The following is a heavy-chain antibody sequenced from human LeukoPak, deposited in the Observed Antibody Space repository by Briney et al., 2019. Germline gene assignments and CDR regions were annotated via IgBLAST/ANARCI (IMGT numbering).Heavy chain of an antibody. CDR1: GGSISRYY. CDR2: IYTTGST. V-gene: IGHV4-4*07. CDR3: ARGSLGREVSAFFKN. D-gene: IGHD5/OR15-5a*01. J-gene: IGHJ4*02. Sequence: PSETLSLTCTVSGGSISRYYWSWIRQPAGKGLEWIGRIYTTGSTNYDPSLKSRVTISVDTSENQFSLRLSSVTAADTAVYYCARGSLGREVSAFFKNWGQGILVTVSS.